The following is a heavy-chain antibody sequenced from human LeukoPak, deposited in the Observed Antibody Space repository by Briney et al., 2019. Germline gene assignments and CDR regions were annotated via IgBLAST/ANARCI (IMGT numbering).Heavy chain of an antibody. CDR3: AREGAHCSGGSCYVSSIDY. CDR2: INSDGSST. CDR1: GFTFSSYW. D-gene: IGHD2-15*01. V-gene: IGHV3-74*01. J-gene: IGHJ4*02. Sequence: GGSLRLSCAASGFTFSSYWMHWVRQAPGKGLVWVSRINSDGSSTSYADSVKGRFTISRDNAKNTLYLQMNSLRAEDTAVYYCAREGAHCSGGSCYVSSIDYWGQGTLVTVSS.